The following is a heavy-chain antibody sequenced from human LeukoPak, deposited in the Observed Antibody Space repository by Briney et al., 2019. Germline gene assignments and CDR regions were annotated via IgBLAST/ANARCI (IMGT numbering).Heavy chain of an antibody. CDR2: ITLSSSTI. D-gene: IGHD6-13*01. Sequence: PGGSLRLSCAASGFTFTNYNMNWVRQAPGKGLEWLSYITLSSSTIYYADSVKGRFTISRDNAKNSLYLQMNSLRAEDTAVYYCARETPDSSSWTVLDYWGQGTLVTVSS. J-gene: IGHJ4*02. CDR1: GFTFTNYN. V-gene: IGHV3-48*01. CDR3: ARETPDSSSWTVLDY.